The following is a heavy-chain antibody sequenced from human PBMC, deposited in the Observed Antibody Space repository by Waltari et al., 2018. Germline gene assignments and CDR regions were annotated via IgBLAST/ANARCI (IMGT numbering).Heavy chain of an antibody. CDR3: ARGGYYYDSSGYLDY. V-gene: IGHV1-46*01. D-gene: IGHD3-22*01. J-gene: IGHJ4*02. Sequence: QVQLVQSGAEVKKPGASVKVSCKASGYTFTSYYMHWVRQAPGQGLEGMGISSPSGGSTSYAQKFQGRVTMTRDTSTSTVYMELSSLRSEDTAVYYCARGGYYYDSSGYLDYWGQGTLVTVSS. CDR2: SSPSGGST. CDR1: GYTFTSYY.